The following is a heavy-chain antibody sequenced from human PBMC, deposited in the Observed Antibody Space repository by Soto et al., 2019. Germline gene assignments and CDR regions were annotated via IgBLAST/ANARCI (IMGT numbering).Heavy chain of an antibody. Sequence: PSETLSLTCAVYGGSFSGYYWTWIRQPPGTGLEWIGEINHRGSTNYNPSLKSRVTISVDTSKNQFSLKLSSVTAADTAVYYCARHLAARGPYYFDYWGQGTLVTVSS. D-gene: IGHD6-6*01. J-gene: IGHJ4*02. CDR1: GGSFSGYY. CDR3: ARHLAARGPYYFDY. CDR2: INHRGST. V-gene: IGHV4-34*01.